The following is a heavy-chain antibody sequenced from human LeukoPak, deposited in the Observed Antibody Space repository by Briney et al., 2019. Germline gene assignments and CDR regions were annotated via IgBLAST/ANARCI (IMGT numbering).Heavy chain of an antibody. CDR3: ARDPGAFPYFFDY. CDR2: ISGDGISP. D-gene: IGHD4/OR15-4a*01. Sequence: GGSLRLSCAASGLTFNNHALTWVRQTPGKGLECVSAISGDGISPYYADSVRGRFTISRDNSKNTLYLQMNSLRVEDTAVYFCARDPGAFPYFFDYWGQGTLVTVSS. V-gene: IGHV3-23*01. J-gene: IGHJ4*02. CDR1: GLTFNNHA.